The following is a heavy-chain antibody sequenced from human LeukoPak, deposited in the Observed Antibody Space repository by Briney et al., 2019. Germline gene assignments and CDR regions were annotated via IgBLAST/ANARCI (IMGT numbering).Heavy chain of an antibody. J-gene: IGHJ5*02. CDR3: ARAGPRYFDWLLSWGNWFDP. Sequence: SETLSLTCTVSGGSINSYYWSWIRQPPGKGLEWIGYIYYSGSTNYNPSLKSRVTISVDTSKNQFSLKLSSVTAADTAVYYCARAGPRYFDWLLSWGNWFDPWGQGTLVTVSS. D-gene: IGHD3-9*01. CDR1: GGSINSYY. CDR2: IYYSGST. V-gene: IGHV4-59*01.